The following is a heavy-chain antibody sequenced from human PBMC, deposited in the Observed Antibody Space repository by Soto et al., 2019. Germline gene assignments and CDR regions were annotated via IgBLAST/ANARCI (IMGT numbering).Heavy chain of an antibody. Sequence: GGSLRLSCAASGFTFSSYGMHWVRQAPGKGLEWVAVISYDGSNKYYADSVKGRFTISRDNSKNTLYLQMNSLRAEDTAVYYCASEGLPLLLFPLDYYGMDVWGQGTTVTVSS. CDR3: ASEGLPLLLFPLDYYGMDV. CDR2: ISYDGSNK. J-gene: IGHJ6*02. CDR1: GFTFSSYG. V-gene: IGHV3-30*03. D-gene: IGHD3-10*01.